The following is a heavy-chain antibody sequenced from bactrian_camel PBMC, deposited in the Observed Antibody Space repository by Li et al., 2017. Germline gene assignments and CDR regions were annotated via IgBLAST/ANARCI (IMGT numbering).Heavy chain of an antibody. CDR3: AAVAEGRTVEGGVSLWTLFESGY. CDR2: VYSPSGLK. V-gene: IGHV3S53*01. Sequence: HVQLVESGGGSVQAGGSLTLSCTASGSTYAMGWFRQPPGQEREGVASVYSPSGLKTYAASVKGRFTISRDSATNTLTLQMNSLRPEDTAMYYCAAVAEGRTVEGGVSLWTLFESGYWGRGTQVTVS. D-gene: IGHD3*01. J-gene: IGHJ4*01. CDR1: GSTYA.